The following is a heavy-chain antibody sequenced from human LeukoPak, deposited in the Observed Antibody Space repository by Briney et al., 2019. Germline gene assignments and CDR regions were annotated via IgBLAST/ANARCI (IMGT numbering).Heavy chain of an antibody. V-gene: IGHV1-3*01. CDR2: INPANGNT. D-gene: IGHD5-12*01. CDR1: GYPFRSYV. J-gene: IGHJ4*02. CDR3: ARDGYDADGYLEY. Sequence: GASVKVSCKASGYPFRSYVIHWLRQAPGQSLEWIGWINPANGNTKYSRNFQGRVTITRDTSASVVYMELSSLRYEDTAVYYCARDGYDADGYLEYWGQGALVPVSS.